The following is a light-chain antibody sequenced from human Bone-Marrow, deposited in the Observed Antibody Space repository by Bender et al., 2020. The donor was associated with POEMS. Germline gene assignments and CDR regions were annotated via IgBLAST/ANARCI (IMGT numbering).Light chain of an antibody. CDR1: SSDVGGYDS. V-gene: IGLV2-14*01. CDR3: SSYTSRYTLV. J-gene: IGLJ3*02. CDR2: DVI. Sequence: QSALTQPASVSVSPGQSITISCTGTSSDVGGYDSVSWYQQHPGKAPKLLIYDVINRPSGISNRFSGSKSGNTASLTISGLQAEDEADYYCSSYTSRYTLVFGGGTKVTVL.